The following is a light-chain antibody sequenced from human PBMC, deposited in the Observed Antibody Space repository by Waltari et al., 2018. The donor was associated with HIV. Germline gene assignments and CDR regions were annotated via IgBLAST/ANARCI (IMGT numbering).Light chain of an antibody. J-gene: IGKJ1*01. CDR3: QQYFDTPQT. V-gene: IGKV4-1*01. CDR2: WSS. CDR1: QPILYSSNDKNY. Sequence: DIVLPQSADSMVVSLCAWAPPHCKCSQPILYSSNDKNYLDWYKQKPGQPPKLLIYWSSTRESGVPDLFSGSGSGSDFTLTISRLQAEDVAVYYCQQYFDTPQTLGPGTKVEIK.